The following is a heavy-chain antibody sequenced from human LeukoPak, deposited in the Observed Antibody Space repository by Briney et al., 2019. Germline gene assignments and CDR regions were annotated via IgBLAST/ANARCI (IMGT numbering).Heavy chain of an antibody. J-gene: IGHJ5*02. V-gene: IGHV4-59*08. CDR2: IYYSGST. CDR3: ARHGAYDSSGYRESNWFDP. Sequence: SETLSLTCTVSGGSISSYYWSWIRQPLGKGLEWIGYIYYSGSTNYNPSLKSRVTISVDTSKNQFSLKLSSVTAADTAVYYCARHGAYDSSGYRESNWFDPWGQGTLVTVSS. CDR1: GGSISSYY. D-gene: IGHD3-22*01.